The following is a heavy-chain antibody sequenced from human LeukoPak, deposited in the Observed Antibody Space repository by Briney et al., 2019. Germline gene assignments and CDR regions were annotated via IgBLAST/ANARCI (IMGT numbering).Heavy chain of an antibody. Sequence: SETLSLTCTVSGYSISSGYYWGWIRQPPGKGLEWIGSIYHSGSTYYNPSLKSRVTISVDTSKNQFSLKLSSVTAADTAVYYCARSVGPYYFHYWGQGTLVTVSS. CDR3: ARSVGPYYFHY. D-gene: IGHD1-26*01. CDR1: GYSISSGYY. CDR2: IYHSGST. J-gene: IGHJ4*02. V-gene: IGHV4-38-2*02.